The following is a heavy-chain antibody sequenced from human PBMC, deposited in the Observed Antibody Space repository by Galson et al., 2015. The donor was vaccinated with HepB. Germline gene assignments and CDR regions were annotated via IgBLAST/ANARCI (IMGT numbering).Heavy chain of an antibody. CDR1: GFTFSSYG. Sequence: SLRLSCAASGFTFSSYGMHWVRQAPGKGLEWVAVIWYDGSNKYYADSVKGRFTISRDNSKNTLYLQMNSLRAEDTAVYYCASLRGYSYGAADYWGQGTLVTVSS. V-gene: IGHV3-33*01. CDR2: IWYDGSNK. J-gene: IGHJ4*02. CDR3: ASLRGYSYGAADY. D-gene: IGHD5-18*01.